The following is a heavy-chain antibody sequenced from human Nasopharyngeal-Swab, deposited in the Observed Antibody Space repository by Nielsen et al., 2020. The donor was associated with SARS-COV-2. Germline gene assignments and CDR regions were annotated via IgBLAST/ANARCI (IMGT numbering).Heavy chain of an antibody. J-gene: IGHJ4*02. CDR2: ISYDGSNK. V-gene: IGHV3-30*04. CDR1: GFTFSSYA. D-gene: IGHD1-26*01. Sequence: GGSLRLSCAASGFTFSSYAMHWVRQAPGKGLEWVAVISYDGSNKYYADSVKGRFTISRDNSKNTLYLQMNSLRAEDTAVYYCARDLVGATYWGQGTLATVSS. CDR3: ARDLVGATY.